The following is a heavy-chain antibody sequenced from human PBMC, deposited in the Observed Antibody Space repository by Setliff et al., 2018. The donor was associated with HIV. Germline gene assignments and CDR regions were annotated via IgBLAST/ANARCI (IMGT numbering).Heavy chain of an antibody. CDR3: ARDGSKGYYYYMDV. CDR2: ISYDGSNK. CDR1: GFTFSSYA. V-gene: IGHV3-30*04. Sequence: PGGSLRLSCAASGFTFSSYAMHWVRQAPGKGLEWVAVISYDGSNKYYADSAKGRFTISRDNSKNTLYLQMNSLGAEDTTVYYCARDGSKGYYYYMDVLGKGTTVTVSS. D-gene: IGHD1-26*01. J-gene: IGHJ6*03.